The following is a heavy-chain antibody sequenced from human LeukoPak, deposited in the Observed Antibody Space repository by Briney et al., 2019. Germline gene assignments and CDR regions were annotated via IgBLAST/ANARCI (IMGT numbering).Heavy chain of an antibody. J-gene: IGHJ5*02. CDR3: AKAGYSSSWSFDP. D-gene: IGHD6-13*01. CDR1: GFTFSSYG. CDR2: ISYDGSNK. V-gene: IGHV3-30*18. Sequence: GSLRLSCAASGFTFSSYGMHWVRQAPGKGLEWVAVISYDGSNKYYADSVKGRFTISRDNSKNTLYLQMNSLRAEDTAVYYCAKAGYSSSWSFDPWGQGTLVTVSS.